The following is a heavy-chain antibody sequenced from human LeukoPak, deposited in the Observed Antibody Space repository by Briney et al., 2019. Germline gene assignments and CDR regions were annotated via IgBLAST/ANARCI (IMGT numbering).Heavy chain of an antibody. CDR3: ARQTSGGYTVFFGKPRGHWFDP. D-gene: IGHD3-3*01. V-gene: IGHV1-69*13. CDR2: IIPIFDTA. Sequence: ASVKVSCKASGGTFSNYAISWVRQAPGQGLEWMGTIIPIFDTANYAQRFQGRVTITADESTSTAYMELSSLRSEDTAVYYCARQTSGGYTVFFGKPRGHWFDPWGQGTLVTVSS. CDR1: GGTFSNYA. J-gene: IGHJ5*02.